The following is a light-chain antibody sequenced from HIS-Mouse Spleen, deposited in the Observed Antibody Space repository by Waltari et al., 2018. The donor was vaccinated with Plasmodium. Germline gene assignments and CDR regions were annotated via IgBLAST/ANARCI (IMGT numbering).Light chain of an antibody. J-gene: IGLJ2*01. CDR3: SSYAGSNNLV. Sequence: QSALTQPPSASGSPGQSVTISCTGTSSDVGGYNYVSWYQQHPGKAPKLMIYEVSNGPSGVPYRFSGSKSGNTASLTVSGVQAEDEAEYYCSSYAGSNNLVFGGGTKLTVL. V-gene: IGLV2-8*01. CDR2: EVS. CDR1: SSDVGGYNY.